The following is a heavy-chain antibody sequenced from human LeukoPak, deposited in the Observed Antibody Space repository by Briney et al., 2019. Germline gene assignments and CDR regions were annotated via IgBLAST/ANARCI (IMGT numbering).Heavy chain of an antibody. D-gene: IGHD1-1*01. CDR1: GYSLTSYG. Sequence: ASVKVSCKASGYSLTSYGISWVRQAPGQGLEWMGWISAYNGNTNYAQKLQGRVTMTTDTSTSTAYMELRSLISDDTAVYYCARDAPRSSYNTYNHYGTDLWGQGTTVTVSS. V-gene: IGHV1-18*01. CDR3: ARDAPRSSYNTYNHYGTDL. CDR2: ISAYNGNT. J-gene: IGHJ6*02.